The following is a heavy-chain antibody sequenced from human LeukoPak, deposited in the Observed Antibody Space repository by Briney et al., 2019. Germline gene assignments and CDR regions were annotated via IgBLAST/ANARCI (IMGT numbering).Heavy chain of an antibody. J-gene: IGHJ6*03. V-gene: IGHV1-24*01. CDR3: ARARRDGYNSPGWYYYYYMDV. CDR1: GYTLTELS. CDR2: FDPEDGET. Sequence: ASVKVSCKVSGYTLTELSMHWVRQAPGKGLEWMGGFDPEDGETIYAQKFQGRVTMTRDMSTSTVYMELSSLRSEDTAVYYCARARRDGYNSPGWYYYYYMDVWGKGTTVTISS. D-gene: IGHD5-24*01.